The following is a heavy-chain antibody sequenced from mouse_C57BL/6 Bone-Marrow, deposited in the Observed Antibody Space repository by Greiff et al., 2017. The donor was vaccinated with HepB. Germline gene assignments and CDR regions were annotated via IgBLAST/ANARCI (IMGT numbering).Heavy chain of an antibody. Sequence: VQLQQPGAELVKPGASVKLSCKASGYTFTSYWMQWVKQRPGQGLEWIGEIDTSDSYTNYNQKFKGKATLTVEKSSSTAYMQLSSLTSEDSAVYYCARGYYGSSLYFVYWGQGTTLTVSS. V-gene: IGHV1-50*01. D-gene: IGHD1-1*01. CDR3: ARGYYGSSLYFVY. J-gene: IGHJ2*01. CDR2: IDTSDSYT. CDR1: GYTFTSYW.